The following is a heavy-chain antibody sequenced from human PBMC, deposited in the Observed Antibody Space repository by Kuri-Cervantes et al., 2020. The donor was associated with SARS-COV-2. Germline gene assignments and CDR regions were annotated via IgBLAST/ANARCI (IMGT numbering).Heavy chain of an antibody. D-gene: IGHD4-17*01. J-gene: IGHJ6*03. V-gene: IGHV3-30-3*01. CDR3: ARDPNYGDYAVWYMDV. Sequence: GESLKISCAASGFTFSSYAMHWVRQAPGKGLEWVAVISYDGSNKYYADSVKCRFTISRDNSKNTLYLQMNSLRAEDTAVYYCARDPNYGDYAVWYMDVWGKGTTVTVSS. CDR1: GFTFSSYA. CDR2: ISYDGSNK.